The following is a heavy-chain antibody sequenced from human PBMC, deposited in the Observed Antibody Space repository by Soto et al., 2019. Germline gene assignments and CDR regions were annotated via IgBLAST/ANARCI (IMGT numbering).Heavy chain of an antibody. D-gene: IGHD6-13*01. Sequence: SETLSLTCTDSGCSISSYYWSWIRQPPGKGLEWIGYIYYSGSTNYNPSLKSRVTISVDTSKNQFSLKLSSVTAADTAVYYCARLEAAAGDLDYWGQGTLVTVSS. J-gene: IGHJ4*02. CDR3: ARLEAAAGDLDY. V-gene: IGHV4-59*08. CDR2: IYYSGST. CDR1: GCSISSYY.